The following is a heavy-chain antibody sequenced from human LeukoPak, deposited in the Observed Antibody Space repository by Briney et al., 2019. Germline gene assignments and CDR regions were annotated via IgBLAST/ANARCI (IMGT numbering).Heavy chain of an antibody. D-gene: IGHD2-8*01. J-gene: IGHJ4*02. Sequence: GASVKVSCKASGYSFTRYDINWVRQAPGQGLEWMGWVNPKSGNTGYKQKFQARVTITRDTSISAAYMELSSLTSDDTAVYFCARGLPLGYCTYGVCYPPKHFDFWGQGTLVTVSS. CDR3: ARGLPLGYCTYGVCYPPKHFDF. CDR2: VNPKSGNT. CDR1: GYSFTRYD. V-gene: IGHV1-8*03.